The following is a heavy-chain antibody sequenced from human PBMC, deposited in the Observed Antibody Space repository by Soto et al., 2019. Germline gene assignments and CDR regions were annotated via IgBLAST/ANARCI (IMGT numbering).Heavy chain of an antibody. D-gene: IGHD3-16*01. CDR1: GYTFTGYY. V-gene: IGHV1-8*02. CDR2: INPNSGNT. Sequence: GASVKVSCKASGYTFTGYYMHWVRQAPGQGLEWMGWINPNSGNTGYAQKFQGSVTMTRNTAISTAYMELSSLRSGDTAVYYCARVWGSIDYWGQGTLVTVSS. J-gene: IGHJ4*02. CDR3: ARVWGSIDY.